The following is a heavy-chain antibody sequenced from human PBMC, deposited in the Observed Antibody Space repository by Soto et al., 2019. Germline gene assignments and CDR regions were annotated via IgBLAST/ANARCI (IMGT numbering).Heavy chain of an antibody. CDR2: IYHTGST. CDR3: ARVIAARPFDH. J-gene: IGHJ4*02. D-gene: IGHD6-25*01. V-gene: IGHV4-59*12. CDR1: GGSISSYY. Sequence: PSETLSLTCTVSGGSISSYYWSWIRQPPGKGLEWIGEIYHTGSTNYNPSLKSRVTISVDKSKNQFSLKLTSVSAADTAVYYCARVIAARPFDHWGQGALLTVSS.